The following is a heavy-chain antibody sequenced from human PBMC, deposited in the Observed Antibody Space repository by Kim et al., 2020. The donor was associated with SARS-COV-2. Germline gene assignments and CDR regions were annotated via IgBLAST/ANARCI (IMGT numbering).Heavy chain of an antibody. CDR1: GYTFTSYA. CDR2: INAGNGNT. CDR3: ARTQREQQLVRVFDY. J-gene: IGHJ4*02. D-gene: IGHD6-13*01. Sequence: ASVKVSCKASGYTFTSYAMHWVRQAPGQRLEWMGWINAGNGNTKYSQKFQGRVTITRDTSASTAYMELSSLRSEDTAVYYCARTQREQQLVRVFDYWGQGTLVTVSS. V-gene: IGHV1-3*01.